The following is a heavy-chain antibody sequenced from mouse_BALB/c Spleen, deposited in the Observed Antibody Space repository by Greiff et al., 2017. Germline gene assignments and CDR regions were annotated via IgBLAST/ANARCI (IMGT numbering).Heavy chain of an antibody. V-gene: IGHV5-6*02. Sequence: VTLVESGGDLVKPGGSLKLSCAASGFTFSSYGMSWVRQTPDKRLEWVATISSGGSYTYYPDSVKGRFTISRDNAKNTLYLQMSSLKSEDTAMYYCARIYGNYEAWFAYWGQGTLVTVSA. J-gene: IGHJ3*01. CDR3: ARIYGNYEAWFAY. CDR1: GFTFSSYG. CDR2: ISSGGSYT. D-gene: IGHD2-1*01.